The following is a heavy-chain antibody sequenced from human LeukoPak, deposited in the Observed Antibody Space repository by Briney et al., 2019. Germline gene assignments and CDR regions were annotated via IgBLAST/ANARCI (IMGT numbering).Heavy chain of an antibody. J-gene: IGHJ4*02. CDR3: ARGGSVGATTLDY. CDR2: IYYSGST. Sequence: SETLSLTCTVSGDSMSGYYWSWIRQPPGKGLEWIGYIYYSGSTNYNPSLKSRVTISVDTSKNQFSLKLSSVTAADTAVYYCARGGSVGATTLDYWGQGTLVTVSS. D-gene: IGHD1-26*01. CDR1: GDSMSGYY. V-gene: IGHV4-59*01.